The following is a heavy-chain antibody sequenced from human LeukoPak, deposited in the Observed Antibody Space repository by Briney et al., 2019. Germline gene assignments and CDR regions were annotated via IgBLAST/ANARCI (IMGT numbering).Heavy chain of an antibody. J-gene: IGHJ6*03. CDR3: AREMLNTLPVSYSMDV. CDR1: GFTFSSYE. Sequence: GGSLRLSCAASGFTFSSYEMNWVRQAPGKGLEWIAYISLSGSPIYYADSVKGRFTISRDDAKNSLYLRMNSLRAEDTAVYYCAREMLNTLPVSYSMDVWGKGATVIVSS. CDR2: ISLSGSPI. D-gene: IGHD4/OR15-4a*01. V-gene: IGHV3-48*03.